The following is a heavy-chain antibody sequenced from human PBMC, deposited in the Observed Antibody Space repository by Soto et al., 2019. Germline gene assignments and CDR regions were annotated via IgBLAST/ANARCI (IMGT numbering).Heavy chain of an antibody. J-gene: IGHJ4*02. CDR1: GFIFENFA. D-gene: IGHD1-7*01. CDR3: VKDYGRNCNYVFDC. CDR2: ISGNGGAT. Sequence: GGSLRLSCSPSGFIFENFAMHWLRQAPGRGLEYVSSISGNGGATHHADSVRGRFTISRDKSKSILFLQMSSLRPEDTAFYYWVKDYGRNCNYVFDCWGQGTLVTVAS. V-gene: IGHV3-64D*08.